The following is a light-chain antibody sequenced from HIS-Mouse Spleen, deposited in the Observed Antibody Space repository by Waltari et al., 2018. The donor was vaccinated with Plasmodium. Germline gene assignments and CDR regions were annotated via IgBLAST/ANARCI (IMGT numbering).Light chain of an antibody. V-gene: IGKV2-28*01. Sequence: IVMTQSQPSVPVTPGEPASISCRSSQSLLHSNGYNYLDWYLQKPGQSPQLLIYLGSNRSSEVPDRLIGSGSRTDVTLKISRVQAEDVGVYYCMQALQAPYTFGQGTKLQIK. J-gene: IGKJ2*01. CDR1: QSLLHSNGYNY. CDR3: MQALQAPYT. CDR2: LGS.